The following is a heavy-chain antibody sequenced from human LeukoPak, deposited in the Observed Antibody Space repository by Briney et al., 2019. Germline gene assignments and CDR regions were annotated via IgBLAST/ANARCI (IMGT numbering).Heavy chain of an antibody. J-gene: IGHJ6*03. CDR3: AREDIVVVPAALGYMDV. CDR2: IIPIFGTA. Sequence: SVKVSCKASGGTFSSYAIRWVRQAPGQGLEWMGGIIPIFGTANYAQKFQGRVTITTDESTSTAYMELSSLRSEDTAVYYCAREDIVVVPAALGYMDVWGKGTTVTVSS. CDR1: GGTFSSYA. V-gene: IGHV1-69*05. D-gene: IGHD2-2*01.